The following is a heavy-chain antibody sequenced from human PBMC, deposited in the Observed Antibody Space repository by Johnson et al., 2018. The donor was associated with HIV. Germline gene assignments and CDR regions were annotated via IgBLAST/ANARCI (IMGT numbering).Heavy chain of an antibody. CDR3: ARDLWDAYNPPPGAFDI. D-gene: IGHD5-24*01. J-gene: IGHJ3*02. V-gene: IGHV3-30-3*01. CDR1: GFTSSSYA. Sequence: QMLLVESGGGVVQPGRSLRLSCAASGFTSSSYAMHWVRQAPGKGLEWVAVISYDGSNKYYADSVKGRFTISRDTSKNTLYLQMNSLRPEDTAVYYCARDLWDAYNPPPGAFDIWGQGTMVTVSS. CDR2: ISYDGSNK.